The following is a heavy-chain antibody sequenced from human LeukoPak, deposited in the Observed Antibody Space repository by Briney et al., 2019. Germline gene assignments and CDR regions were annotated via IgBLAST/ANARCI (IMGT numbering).Heavy chain of an antibody. D-gene: IGHD1-26*01. CDR3: VKDPSGNYFYFDY. J-gene: IGHJ4*02. V-gene: IGHV3-64D*09. Sequence: RSGGSLRLSCSASGFTFSSFAMFWVRQAPGKGLEYVSGISSDGGRTNYADSVKARFTISRDNSKVTLYLQMTSLRPEDTAIYYCVKDPSGNYFYFDYWGQGTLVTVSS. CDR2: ISSDGGRT. CDR1: GFTFSSFA.